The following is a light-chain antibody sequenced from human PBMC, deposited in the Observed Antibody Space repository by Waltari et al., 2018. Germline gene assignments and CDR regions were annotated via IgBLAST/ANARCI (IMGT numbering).Light chain of an antibody. CDR3: QLLNSAQWT. CDR1: QGISDY. J-gene: IGKJ1*01. CDR2: AAS. Sequence: IQLPPSPSSRSASVGDRVTITCRASQGISDYLAWYQQKPGKAPKLLIYAASTLQSGVPSRFSGSGSGTDFTLTISSLQTEDFATYYCQLLNSAQWTFGQGTKVEIK. V-gene: IGKV1-9*01.